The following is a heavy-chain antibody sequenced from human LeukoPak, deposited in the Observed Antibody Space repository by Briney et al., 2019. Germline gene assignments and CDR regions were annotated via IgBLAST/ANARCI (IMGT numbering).Heavy chain of an antibody. Sequence: ASVKVSCKASGGTFSSYAISWVRQAPGQGLEWMGGIIPIFGTANYAQKFQGRVTITTDESTSTAYMELSSLRSEDTAVCYCARGLIAAAPGTPYNWFDPWGQGTLVTVSS. D-gene: IGHD6-13*01. CDR2: IIPIFGTA. J-gene: IGHJ5*02. V-gene: IGHV1-69*05. CDR1: GGTFSSYA. CDR3: ARGLIAAAPGTPYNWFDP.